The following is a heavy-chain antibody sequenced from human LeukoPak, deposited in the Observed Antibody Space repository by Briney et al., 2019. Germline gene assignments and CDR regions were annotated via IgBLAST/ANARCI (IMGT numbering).Heavy chain of an antibody. J-gene: IGHJ5*02. CDR2: VSRDGGTK. CDR3: VREGLGPSFSAWFDP. CDR1: GFTFRNYG. D-gene: IGHD3/OR15-3a*01. Sequence: PGGSLRLSCSASGFTFRNYGIHWVRQAPGKGLEWVIVVSRDGGTKYYSDAVKGRFTSSRDNSENTLYLQMNSLRPEHTPVYYCVREGLGPSFSAWFDPWGHGTLVTVSS. V-gene: IGHV3-30*03.